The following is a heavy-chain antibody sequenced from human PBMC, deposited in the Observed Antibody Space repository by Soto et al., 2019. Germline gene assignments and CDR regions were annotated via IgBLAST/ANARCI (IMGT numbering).Heavy chain of an antibody. D-gene: IGHD3-3*01. CDR2: ISASGDAT. J-gene: IGHJ4*02. CDR1: GFTFSDFG. Sequence: LRLSCAASGFTFSDFGMSWVRQAPGKGLEWVSVISASGDATYYAASVKGRFTLSRDNSKNTLYLQMNSLTVADTAVYYCAKKVTIYAVDPADYWGQGTQVTVSS. CDR3: AKKVTIYAVDPADY. V-gene: IGHV3-23*01.